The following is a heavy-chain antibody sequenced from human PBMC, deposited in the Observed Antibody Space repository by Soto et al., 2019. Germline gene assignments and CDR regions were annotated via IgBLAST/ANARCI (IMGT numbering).Heavy chain of an antibody. CDR1: GFTFSSYS. CDR3: ARDYYDFWSGYYHYYYYGMDV. Sequence: GGSLRLSCAASGFTFSSYSMNWVRQAPGKGLEWVSYISSSSSTIYYADSVKGRFTISRDNAKNSLYLQMNSLRDEDTAVYYCARDYYDFWSGYYHYYYYGMDVWGQGTTVPSP. D-gene: IGHD3-3*01. CDR2: ISSSSSTI. V-gene: IGHV3-48*02. J-gene: IGHJ6*02.